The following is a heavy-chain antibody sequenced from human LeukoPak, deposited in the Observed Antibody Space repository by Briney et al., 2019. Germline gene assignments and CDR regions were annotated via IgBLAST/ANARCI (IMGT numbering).Heavy chain of an antibody. CDR1: GFTLSSNY. V-gene: IGHV3-66*01. CDR2: VYRGGST. Sequence: GAETLFCAVPGFTLSSNYMSSGRQAPGKGLEWGSIVYRGGSTYYAASVKGRFTISRDNSKNRMYIQMNSLRVEDTAVYYCARERYDSSRYYIDYWGQ. CDR3: ARERYDSSRYYIDY. J-gene: IGHJ4*02. D-gene: IGHD3-22*01.